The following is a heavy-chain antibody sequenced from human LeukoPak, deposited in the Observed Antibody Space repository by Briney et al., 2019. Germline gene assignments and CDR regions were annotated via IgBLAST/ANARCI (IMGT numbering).Heavy chain of an antibody. CDR3: ARGYDFWSDYYH. D-gene: IGHD3-3*01. J-gene: IGHJ4*02. Sequence: ASVKVSCKASGYTFTSYDINWVRQATGQGLERMGWMNPNSGNTGYAQKFQGRVTMTRNTSISTAYMELSSLRSEDTAVYYCARGYDFWSDYYHWGQGTLVTVSS. CDR1: GYTFTSYD. V-gene: IGHV1-8*01. CDR2: MNPNSGNT.